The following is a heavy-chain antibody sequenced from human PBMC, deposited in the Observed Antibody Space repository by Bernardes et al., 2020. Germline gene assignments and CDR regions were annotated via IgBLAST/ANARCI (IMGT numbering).Heavy chain of an antibody. CDR3: TRGYSGTYRVDY. V-gene: IGHV3-74*01. Sequence: GGSLRLSCAVSGFTFSIYWMHWVRQAPGKGLVWVSNINGDGTITNYADSVKGRFTISRDNAKNTLFLQMNSLRADDAALYYCTRGYSGTYRVDYWGQGTLVTVSS. CDR2: INGDGTIT. J-gene: IGHJ4*02. CDR1: GFTFSIYW. D-gene: IGHD1-26*01.